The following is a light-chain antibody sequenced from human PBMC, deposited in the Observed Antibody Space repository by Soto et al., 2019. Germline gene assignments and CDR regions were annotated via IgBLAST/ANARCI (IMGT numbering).Light chain of an antibody. Sequence: QLVLTQSPSASASLGASVKRTCTLSSGHSSYAIAWHQQQPEKGPRYLLKLSSDGSHSKGDGIPDRFSGSSSGAERYLTISSLQSEDEADYYWQIWDTGARVVFGGGTKLTVL. CDR2: LSSDGSH. CDR3: QIWDTGARVV. V-gene: IGLV4-69*01. J-gene: IGLJ2*01. CDR1: SGHSSYA.